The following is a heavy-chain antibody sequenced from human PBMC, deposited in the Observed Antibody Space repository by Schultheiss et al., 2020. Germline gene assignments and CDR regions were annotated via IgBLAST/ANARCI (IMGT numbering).Heavy chain of an antibody. Sequence: GGSLRLSCAASGFTFSSYAMNWVRQASGKGLEWVGRIRSKANSYATAYAASVKGRFTISRDDSKNTAYLQMNSLRAEDTAVYYCARVRGDYVEGYNFDYWGKGTLVTVAS. CDR1: GFTFSSYA. V-gene: IGHV3-73*01. CDR2: IRSKANSYAT. J-gene: IGHJ4*02. CDR3: ARVRGDYVEGYNFDY. D-gene: IGHD4-17*01.